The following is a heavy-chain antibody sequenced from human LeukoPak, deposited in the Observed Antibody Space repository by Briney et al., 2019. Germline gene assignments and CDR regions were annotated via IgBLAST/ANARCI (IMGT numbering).Heavy chain of an antibody. CDR2: INPNSGAT. CDR1: GSNFAGYY. Sequence: ASVKVSCKASGSNFAGYYMHWVRQAPGQGLEWMGRINPNSGATRFAQKFQGRVTMTGDASITTAYMELSSLKSDDTAVYYCARADDYGDYPDYWGQGTLVTVS. V-gene: IGHV1-2*06. D-gene: IGHD4-17*01. J-gene: IGHJ4*02. CDR3: ARADDYGDYPDY.